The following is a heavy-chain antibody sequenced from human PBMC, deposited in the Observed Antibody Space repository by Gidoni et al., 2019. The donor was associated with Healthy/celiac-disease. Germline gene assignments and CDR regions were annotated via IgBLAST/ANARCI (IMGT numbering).Heavy chain of an antibody. CDR1: GGTFSSYA. J-gene: IGHJ3*02. CDR3: AMDQRPHAFDN. Sequence: EVKKPGSSVKVCCKASGGTFSSYAISWVRQAPGQGLEWMGGISPICGTANYAHKFQGRVTITANKSTITAYMELSSLKSVDTGVYYCAMDQRPHAFDNWGQGTMVTVSS. CDR2: ISPICGTA. V-gene: IGHV1-69*06. D-gene: IGHD2-2*01.